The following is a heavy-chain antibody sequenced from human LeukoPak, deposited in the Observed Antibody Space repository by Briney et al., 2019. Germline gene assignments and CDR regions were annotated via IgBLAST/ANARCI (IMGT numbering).Heavy chain of an antibody. CDR1: GFTFSSYS. CDR2: ISSSSSYI. V-gene: IGHV3-21*01. CDR3: AGASLNDYYGSGSYKV. J-gene: IGHJ4*02. D-gene: IGHD3-10*01. Sequence: PGGSLRLSCAASGFTFSSYSMNWVRQAPGKGLEWVSSISSSSSYIYYADSVKGRFTISRDNAKNSLYLQMNSLRAEDTAVYYCAGASLNDYYGSGSYKVWGQGTLVTVSS.